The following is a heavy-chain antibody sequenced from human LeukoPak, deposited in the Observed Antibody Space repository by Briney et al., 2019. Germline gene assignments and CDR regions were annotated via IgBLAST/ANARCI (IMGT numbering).Heavy chain of an antibody. J-gene: IGHJ6*03. D-gene: IGHD4-11*01. CDR2: IIPISGTA. CDR1: GDTFSSYG. CDR3: ARVLGAEFPDYSNSVYYYYYMDV. Sequence: ASVKVSCKASGDTFSSYGISWVRQAPGQGLEWMGGIIPISGTAEYAQKFQGRVTITTDESTSTAYMELSSLTSEDTAVYYCARVLGAEFPDYSNSVYYYYYMDVWGKGTTVTVSS. V-gene: IGHV1-69*05.